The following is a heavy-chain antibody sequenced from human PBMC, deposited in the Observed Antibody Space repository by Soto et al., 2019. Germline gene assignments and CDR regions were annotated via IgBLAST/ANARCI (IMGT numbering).Heavy chain of an antibody. V-gene: IGHV3-23*01. D-gene: IGHD3-10*01. J-gene: IGHJ4*02. CDR2: ISGGVDTT. CDR1: GFTFNNYA. CDR3: SKGRGSSGCLTPRVEF. Sequence: EVQLLASGGGLVQPGGSLRLSCAASGFTFNNYAMTWVRQAPGKGLEWFSSISGGVDTTSYADSVKGRFTVSRDGSKKTLYLQMSSLRAEYTARYYCSKGRGSSGCLTPRVEFWGQGTLVTVSS.